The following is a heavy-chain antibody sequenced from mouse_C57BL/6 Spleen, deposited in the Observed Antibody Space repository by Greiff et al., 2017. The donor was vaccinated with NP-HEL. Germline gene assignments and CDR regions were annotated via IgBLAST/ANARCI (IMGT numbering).Heavy chain of an antibody. CDR2: ISSGGDYI. Sequence: EVKVVESGEGLVKPGGSLKLSCAASGFTFSSYAMSWVRQTPEKRLEWVAYISSGGDYIYYADTVKGRFTISRDNARNTLYLQMSSLKSEDTAMYYCTREGYYYGSSYGYFDYWGQGTTLTVSS. D-gene: IGHD1-1*01. CDR3: TREGYYYGSSYGYFDY. V-gene: IGHV5-9-1*02. J-gene: IGHJ2*01. CDR1: GFTFSSYA.